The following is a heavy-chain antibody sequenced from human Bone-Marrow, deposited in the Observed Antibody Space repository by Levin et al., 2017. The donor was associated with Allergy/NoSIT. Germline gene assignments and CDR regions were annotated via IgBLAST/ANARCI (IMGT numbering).Heavy chain of an antibody. J-gene: IGHJ4*02. CDR3: TLRGYSGYDALFQGDY. CDR2: IKSKTDGGTT. V-gene: IGHV3-15*07. D-gene: IGHD5-12*01. Sequence: GESLKISCAASGFTFSNAWMNWVRQAPGKGLEWVGRIKSKTDGGTTDYAAPVKGRFTISRDDSKNTLYLQMNSLKTEDTAVYYCTLRGYSGYDALFQGDYWGQGTLVTVSS. CDR1: GFTFSNAW.